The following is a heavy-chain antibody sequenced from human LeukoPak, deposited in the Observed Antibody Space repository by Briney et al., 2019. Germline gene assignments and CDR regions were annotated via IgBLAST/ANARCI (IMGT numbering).Heavy chain of an antibody. CDR3: ARGAARCSGGHCYPD. CDR2: INSDGSST. CDR1: GFSISNFW. V-gene: IGHV3-74*01. D-gene: IGHD2-15*01. Sequence: PGGSLSLSCALSGFSISNFWMHWVRQAPEKGRVWVSRINSDGSSTTYADSVKGRFTISRDNAKNTLYLQANSLRAEDTAVYYCARGAARCSGGHCYPDWGRGTLVTVSS. J-gene: IGHJ4*02.